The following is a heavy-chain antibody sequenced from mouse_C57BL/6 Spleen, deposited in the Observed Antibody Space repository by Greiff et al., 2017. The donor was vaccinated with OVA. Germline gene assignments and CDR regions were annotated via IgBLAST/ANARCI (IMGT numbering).Heavy chain of an antibody. CDR3: ARVGDYDGFAY. Sequence: VQLQQSGPELVKPGASVKISCKASGYTFTDYYMNWVKQSHGKSLEWIGDINPNNGGTSYNQKFKGKATLTVDKSSSTAYMELRSLTSEDSAVYYCARVGDYDGFAYWGQGTLVTVSA. D-gene: IGHD2-4*01. CDR2: INPNNGGT. J-gene: IGHJ3*01. V-gene: IGHV1-26*01. CDR1: GYTFTDYY.